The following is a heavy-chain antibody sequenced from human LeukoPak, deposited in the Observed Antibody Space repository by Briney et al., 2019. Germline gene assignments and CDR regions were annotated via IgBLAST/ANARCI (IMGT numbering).Heavy chain of an antibody. J-gene: IGHJ4*02. CDR2: MKEDGGEI. D-gene: IGHD4-23*01. CDR1: GFPFSNYW. V-gene: IGHV3-7*01. CDR3: ARDRGYSTLDN. Sequence: GGSLRLSCAASGFPFSNYWMSWVRQAPGKGLEWVANMKEDGGEINYVDSVKGRLTISRDNAKNSLYLHMNSLRVDDTAVYYCARDRGYSTLDNWGQGTLVTVSS.